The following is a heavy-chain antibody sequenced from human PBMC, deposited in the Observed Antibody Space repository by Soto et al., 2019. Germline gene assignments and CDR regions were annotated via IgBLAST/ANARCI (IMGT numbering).Heavy chain of an antibody. Sequence: EVQLLESGGGLVQPGKSLRLSCAASGFTFSSYALSWVRQAPGKGLEWVSAISGGGGTTYYADSVKGRFTISRDNSKNTVYLQMSSLRAEDTAVYYCAKERGFMGVAIDYWGQGTLVTVSS. CDR1: GFTFSSYA. V-gene: IGHV3-23*01. J-gene: IGHJ4*02. CDR2: ISGGGGTT. D-gene: IGHD1-26*01. CDR3: AKERGFMGVAIDY.